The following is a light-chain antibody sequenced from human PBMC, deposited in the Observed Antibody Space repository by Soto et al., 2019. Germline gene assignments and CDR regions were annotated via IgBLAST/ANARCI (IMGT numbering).Light chain of an antibody. CDR2: AAS. J-gene: IGKJ1*01. V-gene: IGKV1-39*01. CDR3: QQSYSTPRT. Sequence: DIQMTQSPSSLSASVRDRVTITCRASQSISSSLNWYQQKPGKAPKLLIYAASSLQSGVPSRFSGSGSGTDFTLTFSSLQPEDFATYYCQQSYSTPRTFGQGTKVEIK. CDR1: QSISSS.